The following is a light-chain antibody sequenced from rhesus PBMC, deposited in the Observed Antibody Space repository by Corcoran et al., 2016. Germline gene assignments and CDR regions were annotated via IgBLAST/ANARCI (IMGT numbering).Light chain of an antibody. V-gene: IGKV1-32*04. CDR3: QQGDSLPLS. CDR1: QDIHSY. J-gene: IGKJ4*01. Sequence: DIQMSQSPSSLSASVGDRVTITCRASQDIHSYLNWYQQKPGKAPSHLRYYTKNLESGVPSRFSGTGSGADFTLPISGLQPEEFATYYGQQGDSLPLSFGGGTKVDLK. CDR2: YTK.